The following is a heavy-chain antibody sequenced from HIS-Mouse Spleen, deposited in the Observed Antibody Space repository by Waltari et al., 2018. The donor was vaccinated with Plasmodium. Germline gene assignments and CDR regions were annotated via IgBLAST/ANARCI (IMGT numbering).Heavy chain of an antibody. Sequence: EVQLVEPGGGLVKPGGSLNLSCAASGFPVLCVGLMWVRQAPGKGLEWGTSISSSSSYRYYADSVKGRFTISRDNAKNSLYLQMNSLRAEDTAVYYCAREDILTGYYNDYWYFDLWGRGSLVTVSS. CDR2: ISSSSSYR. V-gene: IGHV3-21*01. D-gene: IGHD3-9*01. CDR1: GFPVLCVG. J-gene: IGHJ2*01. CDR3: AREDILTGYYNDYWYFDL.